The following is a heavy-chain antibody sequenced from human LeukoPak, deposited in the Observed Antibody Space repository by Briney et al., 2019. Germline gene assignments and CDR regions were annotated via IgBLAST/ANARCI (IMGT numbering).Heavy chain of an antibody. CDR2: INTNTGNP. V-gene: IGHV7-4-1*02. CDR3: ARPVLPYYYYGMDV. CDR1: GYTFTSYA. Sequence: VASVKVSCKASGYTFTSYAMNWVRQAPGQGLEWMGWINTNTGNPTYAQGFTGRFVFSLDTSVSTAYLQISSLKAEDTAVYYCARPVLPYYYYGMDVWGQGTTVTVSS. J-gene: IGHJ6*02.